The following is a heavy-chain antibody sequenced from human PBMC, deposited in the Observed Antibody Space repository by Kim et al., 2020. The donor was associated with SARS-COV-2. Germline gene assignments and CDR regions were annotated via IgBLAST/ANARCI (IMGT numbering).Heavy chain of an antibody. Sequence: SETLSLTCAVSGGSISSSNWWSWVRQPPGKGLEWIGEIYHSGSTNYNPSLKSRVTISVDKSKNQFSLKLSSVTAADTAVYYCARVYGGNSGYFDYWGQGTLVTVSS. CDR1: GGSISSSNW. V-gene: IGHV4-4*02. D-gene: IGHD4-17*01. J-gene: IGHJ4*02. CDR3: ARVYGGNSGYFDY. CDR2: IYHSGST.